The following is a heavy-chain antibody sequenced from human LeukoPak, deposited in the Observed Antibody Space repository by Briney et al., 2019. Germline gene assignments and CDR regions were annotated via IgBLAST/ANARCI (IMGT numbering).Heavy chain of an antibody. CDR1: EFTFSSYE. V-gene: IGHV3-48*03. J-gene: IGHJ6*04. CDR2: ISSSGSTI. CDR3: AELGITMIGGV. Sequence: GGSLRLSCVGSEFTFSSYEMNWVRQAPGKGLEWISYISSSGSTIYYADSVKGRFTISRDNAKNSLYLQMNSLRAEDTAVYYCAELGITMIGGVWGKGTTVTISS. D-gene: IGHD3-10*02.